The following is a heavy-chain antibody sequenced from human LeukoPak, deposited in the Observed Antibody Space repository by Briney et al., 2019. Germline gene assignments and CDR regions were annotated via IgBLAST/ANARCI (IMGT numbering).Heavy chain of an antibody. V-gene: IGHV4-39*07. Sequence: GSLRLSCAASGFTFSTYGMSWIRQPPGKGLEWIGSIYYSGSTYYNPSLKSRVTISVDTSKNQFSLKLSSVTAADTAVYYCARDPLLGYCSGGSCYPRYSYGTWYFDYWGQGTLVTVSS. D-gene: IGHD2-15*01. CDR2: IYYSGST. CDR1: GFTFSTYG. CDR3: ARDPLLGYCSGGSCYPRYSYGTWYFDY. J-gene: IGHJ4*02.